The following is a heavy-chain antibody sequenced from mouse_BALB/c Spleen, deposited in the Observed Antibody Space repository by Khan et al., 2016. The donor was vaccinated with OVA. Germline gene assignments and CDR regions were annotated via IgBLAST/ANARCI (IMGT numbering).Heavy chain of an antibody. CDR2: NNPSPGYT. V-gene: IGHV1-7*01. J-gene: IGHJ2*01. Sequence: QMQLEESGAELAKPGASVKMSCKVSGYTFSNYWIHWVKQRPGQGMEWIVYNNPSPGYTYYNQSFKDKATLTTDKSSSTAYMQLSSLTAEDSAVYYCARDRIDYWGQGTTLTVSS. CDR3: ARDRIDY. CDR1: GYTFSNYW.